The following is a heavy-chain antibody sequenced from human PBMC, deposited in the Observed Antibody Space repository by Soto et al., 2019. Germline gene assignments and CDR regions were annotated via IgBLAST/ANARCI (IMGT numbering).Heavy chain of an antibody. V-gene: IGHV4-34*01. CDR1: GGSFSGNY. D-gene: IGHD6-13*01. CDR2: INHSGST. Sequence: PSATLSDTCTVYGGSFSGNYGGWIRQPPGKGLEWIGEINHSGSTNYNPSLKSRVTISVDTSKNQFSLKLSSVTAADTAVYYCAREPYSSSWYEGNWFDPWGQGTLVTVSS. J-gene: IGHJ5*02. CDR3: AREPYSSSWYEGNWFDP.